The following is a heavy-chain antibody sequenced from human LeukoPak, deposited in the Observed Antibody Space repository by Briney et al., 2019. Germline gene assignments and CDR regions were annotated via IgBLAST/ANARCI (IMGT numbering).Heavy chain of an antibody. V-gene: IGHV4-38-2*02. D-gene: IGHD5-18*01. CDR3: ARVLRGYSYGYGYYYYMDV. CDR1: GYSISSGYY. Sequence: PSETLSLTCTVPGYSISSGYYWGWIRQPPGKGLEWIGSIYHSGSTYYNPSLKSRVTISVDTSKNQFSLKLSSVTAADTAVYYCARVLRGYSYGYGYYYYMDVWGKGTTVTVSS. J-gene: IGHJ6*03. CDR2: IYHSGST.